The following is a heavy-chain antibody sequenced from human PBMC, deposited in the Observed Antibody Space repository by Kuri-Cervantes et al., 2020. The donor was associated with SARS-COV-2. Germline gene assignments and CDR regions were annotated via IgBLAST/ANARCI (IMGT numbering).Heavy chain of an antibody. D-gene: IGHD5-18*01. CDR3: ATATWIQLYYAFDI. V-gene: IGHV3-7*05. Sequence: GGSLRLSCAASGFTFSSYWMSWVRQAPGKGLEWVANIKQDGSEKYYVDSVKGRFTISRDIAKNALYLQMESLRAEDPAVDYFATATWIQLYYAFDIWGQGTMVTVSS. CDR2: IKQDGSEK. CDR1: GFTFSSYW. J-gene: IGHJ3*02.